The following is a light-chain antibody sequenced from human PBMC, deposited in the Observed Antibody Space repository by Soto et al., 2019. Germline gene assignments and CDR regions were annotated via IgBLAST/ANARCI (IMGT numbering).Light chain of an antibody. J-gene: IGKJ4*01. V-gene: IGKV1-13*02. CDR1: QGISGA. CDR3: QNVDTFPLT. Sequence: AVQLTQSPSSLSASVGDRVTITCRASQGISGALAWYQQKPGRAPKLLIYDASTLESGVPARFSGRGFGTNFTLTISSLQPEDLATYFCQNVDTFPLTFGGGTRVE. CDR2: DAS.